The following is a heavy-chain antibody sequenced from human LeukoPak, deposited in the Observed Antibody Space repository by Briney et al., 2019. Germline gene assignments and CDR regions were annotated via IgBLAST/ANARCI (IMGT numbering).Heavy chain of an antibody. D-gene: IGHD3-3*01. Sequence: SQTLSLTCTVSGGSISSGDYYWSWIRQPPRKGLEWIGYIYYSGSTYYNPSLKSRVTISVDTSKNQFSLKLSSVTAADTAVYYCASINYDFWSGSMDVWGKGTTVTVSS. J-gene: IGHJ6*03. CDR3: ASINYDFWSGSMDV. V-gene: IGHV4-30-4*08. CDR2: IYYSGST. CDR1: GGSISSGDYY.